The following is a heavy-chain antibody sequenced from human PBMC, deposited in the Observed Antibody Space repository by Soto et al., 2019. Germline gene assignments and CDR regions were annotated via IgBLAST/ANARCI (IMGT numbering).Heavy chain of an antibody. D-gene: IGHD3-16*02. Sequence: PSETLSLTCTVSGVSISSGGYYWSWIRQHPGKGLEWIGYIYYSGSTYYNPSIKSRVTISVDTSKNQFCLKLSSVTAADTAVHYCARAVRLGELSLFDYWGQGTLVTVSS. CDR2: IYYSGST. J-gene: IGHJ4*02. CDR3: ARAVRLGELSLFDY. CDR1: GVSISSGGYY. V-gene: IGHV4-31*03.